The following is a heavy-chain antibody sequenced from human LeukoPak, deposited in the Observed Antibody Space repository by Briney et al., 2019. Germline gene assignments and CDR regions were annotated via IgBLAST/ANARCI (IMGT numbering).Heavy chain of an antibody. CDR1: GFTVSTTY. CDR2: IYSGGST. J-gene: IGHJ6*02. Sequence: GSLRLSCAASGFTVSTTYMSWVRQAPGKGLDWVSVIYSGGSTSSADSVKGRFTISRDNSKNTLYLQMNSLRAEDTAVYYCASTSVTTGPYYYYYGMDVWGQGTTVTVSS. V-gene: IGHV3-66*01. CDR3: ASTSVTTGPYYYYYGMDV. D-gene: IGHD4-17*01.